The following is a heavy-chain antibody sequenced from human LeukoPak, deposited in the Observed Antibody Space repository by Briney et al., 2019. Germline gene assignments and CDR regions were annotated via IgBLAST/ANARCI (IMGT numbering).Heavy chain of an antibody. CDR2: IIPILGIA. CDR1: GGTFSSYA. D-gene: IGHD5-24*01. J-gene: IGHJ4*02. Sequence: ASVKVSCKASGGTFSSYAISWVRQAPGQGLEWMGRIIPILGIANYAQKFQGRVTITADKSTSTAYMELSSLRSEDTAVYYCARDGMGMATIPRTWFRFDYWGQGTLVTVSS. CDR3: ARDGMGMATIPRTWFRFDY. V-gene: IGHV1-69*04.